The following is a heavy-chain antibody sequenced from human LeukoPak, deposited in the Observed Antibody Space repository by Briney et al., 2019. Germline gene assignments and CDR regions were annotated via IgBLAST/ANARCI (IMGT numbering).Heavy chain of an antibody. V-gene: IGHV4-59*01. CDR2: TYDRGST. CDR3: ARGDFDASGYSVPFDY. CDR1: GGSISSYY. Sequence: SETLSLTCTVSGGSISSYYWSWVRQPPGKGLEWIGYTYDRGSTNYNPSLKSRVTISVDTSKNQFSLKLSSVTAADSAIYFCARGDFDASGYSVPFDYWGQGALVTVSS. D-gene: IGHD3-22*01. J-gene: IGHJ4*02.